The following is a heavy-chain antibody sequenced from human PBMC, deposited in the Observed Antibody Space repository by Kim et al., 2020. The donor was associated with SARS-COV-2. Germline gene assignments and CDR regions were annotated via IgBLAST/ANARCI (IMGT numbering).Heavy chain of an antibody. Sequence: SVKVSCKASGCTFSSYAISWVRQAPGQGLEWMGRIIPILGIANYAQKFQGRVTITADKSTSTAYMELSSLRSEDTAVYYCVRGRMVAATLYDYWGQGTL. J-gene: IGHJ4*02. CDR1: GCTFSSYA. CDR3: VRGRMVAATLYDY. D-gene: IGHD2-15*01. V-gene: IGHV1-69*04. CDR2: IIPILGIA.